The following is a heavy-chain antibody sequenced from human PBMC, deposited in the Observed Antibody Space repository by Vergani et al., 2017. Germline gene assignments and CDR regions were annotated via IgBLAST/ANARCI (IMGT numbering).Heavy chain of an antibody. CDR2: IYTSGST. J-gene: IGHJ6*02. D-gene: IGHD3-9*01. CDR3: ARVMYRDEASTGYRLEGMDI. Sequence: QVQLQESGPRLVRPSQTLSLTCTVSGGSINTGAYYWSWIRQPAGKGLEWIGRIYTSGSTNYNPSLKSRVTISVDTSKNQFSLKLSSVTAADTAVYYCARVMYRDEASTGYRLEGMDIWGQGTTVTISS. V-gene: IGHV4-61*02. CDR1: GGSINTGAYY.